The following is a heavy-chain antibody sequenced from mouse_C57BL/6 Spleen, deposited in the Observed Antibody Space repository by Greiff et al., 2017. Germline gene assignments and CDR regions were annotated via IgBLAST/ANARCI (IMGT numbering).Heavy chain of an antibody. J-gene: IGHJ2*01. D-gene: IGHD3-2*02. CDR3: ARSSSSGSLDY. CDR2: IYWDDDK. Sequence: QVTLKESGPGILQSSQTLSLTCSFSGFSLSTSGMGVSWIRQPSGKGLEWLAHIYWDDDKRYNPSLKSRLTISKDTSRNQVFLKITSVDTADTATYYCARSSSSGSLDYWGQGTTLTVSS. V-gene: IGHV8-12*01. CDR1: GFSLSTSGMG.